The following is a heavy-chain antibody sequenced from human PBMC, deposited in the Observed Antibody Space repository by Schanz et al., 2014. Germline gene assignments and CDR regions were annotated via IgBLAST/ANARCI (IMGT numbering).Heavy chain of an antibody. CDR3: ARGLVRYFAY. Sequence: QVLLVQSGAEVKQPGASVKVSCKASGYTFTGYYIHWVRQAPGQGLEWMGQINPNSGATIYAQNFQGRVTMTRDTSISTAYMELSRLRSDDTAVYYCARGLVRYFAYWGQGTLVTVSS. CDR1: GYTFTGYY. D-gene: IGHD2-8*02. CDR2: INPNSGAT. V-gene: IGHV1-2*06. J-gene: IGHJ4*02.